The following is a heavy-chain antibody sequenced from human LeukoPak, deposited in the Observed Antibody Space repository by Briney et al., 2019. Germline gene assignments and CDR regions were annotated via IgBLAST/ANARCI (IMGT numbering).Heavy chain of an antibody. CDR1: GFPFSGHW. V-gene: IGHV3-7*01. CDR3: ATRNNFEY. Sequence: GGSLRLSCTVSGFPFSGHWMNWVRQAPGKGLEWVANIRYDGSQKGYVASVEGRFTISRDNAKQSVYLQMSSLRAEDTAVYYCATRNNFEYWGQRILVTVSS. J-gene: IGHJ4*02. D-gene: IGHD1/OR15-1a*01. CDR2: IRYDGSQK.